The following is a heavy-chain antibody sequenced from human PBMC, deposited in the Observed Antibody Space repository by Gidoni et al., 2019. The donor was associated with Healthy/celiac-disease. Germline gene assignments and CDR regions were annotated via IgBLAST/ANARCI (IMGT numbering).Heavy chain of an antibody. CDR3: ARDNRPYYDYVWGSLGY. J-gene: IGHJ4*02. D-gene: IGHD3-16*01. CDR2: IWYDGSNK. CDR1: GFTFSRYG. V-gene: IGHV3-33*01. Sequence: VQLVESGGGVVQPGRSLRLSCAASGFTFSRYGMHWVRQAPGKGLEWVAVIWYDGSNKYYADSVKGRFTISRDNSKNTLYLQMNSLRAEDTAVYYCARDNRPYYDYVWGSLGYWGQGTLVTVSS.